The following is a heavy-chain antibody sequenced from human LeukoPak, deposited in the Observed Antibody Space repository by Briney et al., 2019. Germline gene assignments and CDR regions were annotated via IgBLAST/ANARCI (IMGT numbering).Heavy chain of an antibody. CDR2: ISSNISTT. V-gene: IGHV3-11*01. J-gene: IGHJ6*02. D-gene: IGHD5-12*01. CDR1: GFTFRDYY. CDR3: ARDRGGYARYYGMDV. Sequence: GGSLRLSCAASGFTFRDYYMGWIPQAPGKGLEWVSSISSNISTTYNADSVKGRFTISRDNAKNSLYLQMNSLRVEDTAVYYCARDRGGYARYYGMDVWGQGTTVTVSS.